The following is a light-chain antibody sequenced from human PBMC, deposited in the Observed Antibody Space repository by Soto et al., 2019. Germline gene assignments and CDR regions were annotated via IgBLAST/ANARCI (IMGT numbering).Light chain of an antibody. CDR1: QSVSSSY. CDR3: QQYGSSPGFT. V-gene: IGKV3-20*01. J-gene: IGKJ3*01. CDR2: GAS. Sequence: EIVLTQSPGTLSLSPGERATLSCRASQSVSSSYLAWYQQKPGQAPRLLIYGASSRATGIPDRFSGSWSGTDCTLTISRLEPEDFAVYYCQQYGSSPGFTFGPGTKVDIK.